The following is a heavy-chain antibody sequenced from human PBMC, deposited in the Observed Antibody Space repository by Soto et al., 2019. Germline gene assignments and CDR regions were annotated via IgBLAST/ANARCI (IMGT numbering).Heavy chain of an antibody. Sequence: QVQLVQSGAEVKKPGSSVKVSCTASGGTFSSYTISWVRQAPGQGLEWMGRIIPILGIANYAQKFQGRVTITADKSTSTAYMELSSLRSEDTAVYYCARDPDIVVVPAARVRDYWGQGTLVTVSS. CDR2: IIPILGIA. CDR3: ARDPDIVVVPAARVRDY. J-gene: IGHJ4*02. CDR1: GGTFSSYT. V-gene: IGHV1-69*08. D-gene: IGHD2-2*01.